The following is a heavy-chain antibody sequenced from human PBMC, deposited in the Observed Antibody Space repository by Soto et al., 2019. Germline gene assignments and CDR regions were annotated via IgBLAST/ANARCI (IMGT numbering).Heavy chain of an antibody. J-gene: IGHJ6*03. V-gene: IGHV1-69*02. CDR2: IIPIVGLT. D-gene: IGHD2-15*01. CDR1: GGSLSSYP. CDR3: ATPTGGHDADGNYIDV. Sequence: QVQLLQSGSEVKKPGSSVKVSCRASGGSLSSYPVTWVRQAPGQGVEWMGRIIPIVGLTNYAQKFQCRVTNTADKSTSTADMNLCTLPSDHTAVYYCATPTGGHDADGNYIDVWGKGTTVIVSS.